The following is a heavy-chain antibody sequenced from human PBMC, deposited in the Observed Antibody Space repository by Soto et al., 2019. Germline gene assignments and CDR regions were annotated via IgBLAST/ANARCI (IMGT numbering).Heavy chain of an antibody. D-gene: IGHD5-12*01. J-gene: IGHJ5*02. Sequence: GASVKVSCKVSGYTLTELSMHWVRQAPGKGLEWMGGFDPDDGETIYAQKFQGRVTMTEDTSTDTAYMELSSLRSEDTAVYCCATCGGYDCSWFDPWGQGTLVTVSS. CDR2: FDPDDGET. V-gene: IGHV1-24*01. CDR1: GYTLTELS. CDR3: ATCGGYDCSWFDP.